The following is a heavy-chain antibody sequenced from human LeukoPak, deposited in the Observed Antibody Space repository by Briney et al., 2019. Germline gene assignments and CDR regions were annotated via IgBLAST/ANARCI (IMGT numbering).Heavy chain of an antibody. J-gene: IGHJ4*02. CDR1: GFTFSSYW. D-gene: IGHD2-15*01. CDR2: IDSDGSST. Sequence: GGSLRLSCAAAGFTFSSYWMHWVRQAPGKGLVWVSRIDSDGSSTSYADSVKGRFTISRDNAKNSVYLQMNSLRAEDTALYYCARGYCSSGSCYSPAFDYWGQGTLVTVSS. CDR3: ARGYCSSGSCYSPAFDY. V-gene: IGHV3-74*01.